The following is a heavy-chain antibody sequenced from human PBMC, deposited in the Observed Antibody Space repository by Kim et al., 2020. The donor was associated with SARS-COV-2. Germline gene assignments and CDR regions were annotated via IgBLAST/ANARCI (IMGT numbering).Heavy chain of an antibody. CDR1: GGSFSDYY. Sequence: SETLSLTCAVHGGSFSDYYWTWIRRPPGKGLEWIGEIKHSGATNYSPSLKSRVSMSVDTSKNQFSLNLTSVTAADTAVYYCARGRDCSGDFCYGTGFYGLDVWGQGTPVSVSS. V-gene: IGHV4-34*01. D-gene: IGHD2-15*01. CDR2: IKHSGAT. J-gene: IGHJ6*02. CDR3: ARGRDCSGDFCYGTGFYGLDV.